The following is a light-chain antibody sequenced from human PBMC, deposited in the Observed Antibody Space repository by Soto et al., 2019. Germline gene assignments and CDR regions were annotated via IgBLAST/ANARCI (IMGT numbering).Light chain of an antibody. CDR2: EVT. CDR1: SSDVGAYNY. CDR3: SSYTSGSTLVV. J-gene: IGLJ2*01. V-gene: IGLV2-14*01. Sequence: QSALTQPASVSGSPGQSSTISCTGSSSDVGAYNYVSWYQQHSGNAPRLMIYEVTNRPSGGSNRFYGSKSGNTDSLTISGLRAEDEADYYCSSYTSGSTLVVFGGGTKLPVL.